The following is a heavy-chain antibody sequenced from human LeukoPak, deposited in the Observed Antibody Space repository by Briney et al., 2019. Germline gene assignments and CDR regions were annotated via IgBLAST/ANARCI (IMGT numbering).Heavy chain of an antibody. CDR2: ISHSGST. CDR3: ASTRFNDFWSGANSDYFDY. J-gene: IGHJ4*02. D-gene: IGHD3-3*01. CDR1: GGSFSGYY. Sequence: SETLSLTCALYGGSFSGYYWSWIRHPPGKRLEWIGEISHSGSTNSNPYLKRRVTISIDTSKNQFSLKLSSVTAADTAVYYCASTRFNDFWSGANSDYFDYWGQGTLVTVSS. V-gene: IGHV4-34*01.